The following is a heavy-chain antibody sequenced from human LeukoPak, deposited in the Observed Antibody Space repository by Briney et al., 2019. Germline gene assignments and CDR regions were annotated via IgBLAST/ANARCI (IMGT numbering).Heavy chain of an antibody. CDR2: INPNSGGT. J-gene: IGHJ4*02. CDR1: GYTFTGYY. CDR3: ARDVPGDFWSGYYTFFDY. Sequence: GASVKVSCKASGYTFTGYYMHWVRQAPGQGLEWMGWINPNSGGTNYAQKFQGRVTMTRDTSISTAYMELSRLRSDDTAVYYCARDVPGDFWSGYYTFFDYWGQGTLVTVSS. V-gene: IGHV1-2*02. D-gene: IGHD3-3*01.